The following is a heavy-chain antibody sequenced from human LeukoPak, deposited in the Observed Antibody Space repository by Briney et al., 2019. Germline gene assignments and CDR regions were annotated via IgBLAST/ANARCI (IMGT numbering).Heavy chain of an antibody. J-gene: IGHJ3*02. Sequence: GGSLRLSCAASGFTFSSYVMHWVRQAPGKGLEWVAIISYDGSNEYYADSVKGRFTISRDNSKNTLYLQMNSLRAADTAVYYCARDTYDYVWGSYRSREEHEGNDAFDIWGQGTMVTVSS. D-gene: IGHD3-16*02. CDR2: ISYDGSNE. CDR3: ARDTYDYVWGSYRSREEHEGNDAFDI. V-gene: IGHV3-30*04. CDR1: GFTFSSYV.